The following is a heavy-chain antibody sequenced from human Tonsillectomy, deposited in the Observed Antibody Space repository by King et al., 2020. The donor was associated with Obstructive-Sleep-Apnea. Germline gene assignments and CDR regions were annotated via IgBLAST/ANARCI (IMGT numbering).Heavy chain of an antibody. CDR3: ARDTLGIFWYFDL. V-gene: IGHV3-7*03. D-gene: IGHD3-3*01. J-gene: IGHJ2*01. Sequence: VQLVESGGGLVQPGGSLRLSCAASGFTCSSYWMSWVRQAPGKGLAWVANIKQDGREKYYVDSVKGRFTISRDNAKNSLYLQMNSLRAEDTAVYYCARDTLGIFWYFDLWGRGTLVTVSS. CDR1: GFTCSSYW. CDR2: IKQDGREK.